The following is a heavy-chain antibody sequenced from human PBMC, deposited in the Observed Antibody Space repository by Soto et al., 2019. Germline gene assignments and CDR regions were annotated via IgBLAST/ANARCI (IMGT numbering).Heavy chain of an antibody. J-gene: IGHJ4*02. CDR1: GGTIISGCYY. CDR2: IYYSGST. CDR3: ARGHGTGYYRYYFDY. V-gene: IGHV4-31*03. Sequence: SETLSLTCTVSGGTIISGCYYWSWNRQHPGKGLEWIGYIYYSGSTYYNPSLKSRVTISVDTSKNQFSLKLSSVTAADTAVYYCARGHGTGYYRYYFDYWGQGTLVTVSS. D-gene: IGHD3-9*01.